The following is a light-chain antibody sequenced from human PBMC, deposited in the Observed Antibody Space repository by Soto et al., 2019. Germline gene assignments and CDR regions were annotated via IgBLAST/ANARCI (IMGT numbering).Light chain of an antibody. V-gene: IGKV1-5*01. J-gene: IGKJ3*01. CDR2: DAS. CDR3: QQYNSYPA. Sequence: DIQMTQSPSTLSASVGDRVTITCRASQSISCRLSWYQQKPGKAPKLLIYDASNLESGVPSRFSGSGSGTESTLTISSLQPDDFATFSCQQYNSYPAFGPGTKVEIK. CDR1: QSISCR.